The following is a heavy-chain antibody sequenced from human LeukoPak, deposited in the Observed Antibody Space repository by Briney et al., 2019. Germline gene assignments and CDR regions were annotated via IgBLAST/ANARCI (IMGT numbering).Heavy chain of an antibody. V-gene: IGHV1-8*01. CDR2: MNPNSGNT. Sequence: ASVKVSCKASGYTFTSYDINWVRQATGQGLEWMGWMNPNSGNTGYAQKFQGRVTMTRNTSISTAYMGLSSLRSEDTAVYYCARVNRPYYYYGMDVWGQGTTVTVSS. CDR3: ARVNRPYYYYGMDV. J-gene: IGHJ6*02. CDR1: GYTFTSYD. D-gene: IGHD2/OR15-2a*01.